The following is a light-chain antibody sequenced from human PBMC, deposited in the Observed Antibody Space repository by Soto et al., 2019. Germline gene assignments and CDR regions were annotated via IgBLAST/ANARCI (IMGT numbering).Light chain of an antibody. V-gene: IGKV3-15*01. CDR1: QSVSSN. Sequence: EIVMTQSPATLSVSPGERATLSCRASQSVSSNLAWYQQKRGQAPRLLIYAASTRATGIPARFSGTGSGTEFILTISSLQSEDFAVYYCQQYNNWPPWTFGQGTKVEIK. CDR2: AAS. CDR3: QQYNNWPPWT. J-gene: IGKJ1*01.